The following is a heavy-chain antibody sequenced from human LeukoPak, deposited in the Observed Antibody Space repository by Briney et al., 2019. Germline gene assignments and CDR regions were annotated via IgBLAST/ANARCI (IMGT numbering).Heavy chain of an antibody. V-gene: IGHV3-33*06. CDR3: AKETGYSGSQVDY. CDR1: GFAFSTYG. D-gene: IGHD1-26*01. CDR2: IWFDGSTQ. Sequence: GGSLRLSCAASGFAFSTYGMHWVRQAPGKGLEWVSVIWFDGSTQYYTDSVKGRFTISRDNSKNTLYLQMNSLRAEDTAVYYCAKETGYSGSQVDYWGLGTLVTVSS. J-gene: IGHJ4*02.